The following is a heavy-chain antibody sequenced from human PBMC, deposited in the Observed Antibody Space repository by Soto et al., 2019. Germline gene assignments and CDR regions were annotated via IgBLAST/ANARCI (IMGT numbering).Heavy chain of an antibody. V-gene: IGHV3-33*01. CDR2: IWYDGSNK. CDR1: GFTFSSYG. Sequence: GGSLRLSCAASGFTFSSYGMHWVRQAPGKGLGWVAVIWYDGSNKYYADSVKGRFTISRDNSKNTLYLQMNSLRAEDTAVYYCARVPTILARHRRYYFDYWGQGTLVTVSS. J-gene: IGHJ4*02. D-gene: IGHD4-17*01. CDR3: ARVPTILARHRRYYFDY.